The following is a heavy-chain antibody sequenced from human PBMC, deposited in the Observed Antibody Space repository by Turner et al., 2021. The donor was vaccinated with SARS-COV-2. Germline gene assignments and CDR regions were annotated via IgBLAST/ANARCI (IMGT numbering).Heavy chain of an antibody. CDR1: GYTFSGYY. CDR2: INPNSGGT. V-gene: IGHV1-2*02. J-gene: IGHJ6*02. CDR3: ASPTSRVNTGYSSGWALGLGYYGMDV. Sequence: QVQLVPSGAELKKPGASVKVSCKASGYTFSGYYIHWVRQAPGQGLEWMGWINPNSGGTNDAQKFQGRVTMTTDTSISTAYMELSRLRSDDTAVYYCASPTSRVNTGYSSGWALGLGYYGMDVWGQGTTVTVSS. D-gene: IGHD6-19*01.